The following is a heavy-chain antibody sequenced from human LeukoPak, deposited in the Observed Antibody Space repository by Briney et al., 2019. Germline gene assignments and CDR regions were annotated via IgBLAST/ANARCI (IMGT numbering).Heavy chain of an antibody. V-gene: IGHV3-48*01. CDR3: AGTLYYFDY. J-gene: IGHJ4*02. CDR2: ISSSGSTI. Sequence: GGSLRLSCAAFGFRLSGYSINWVRQAPGKGLEWVSYISSSGSTIYYADSVKGRFTISRDNAENSLYLQMNSLRAEDTAVYYCAGTLYYFDYWGQGTLVTVSS. CDR1: GFRLSGYS. D-gene: IGHD1-1*01.